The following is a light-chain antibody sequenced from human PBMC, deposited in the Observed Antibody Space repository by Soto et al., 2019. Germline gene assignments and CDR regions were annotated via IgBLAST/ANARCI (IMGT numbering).Light chain of an antibody. J-gene: IGKJ2*01. CDR1: QNINVW. CDR2: KAS. V-gene: IGKV1-5*03. Sequence: DIQMTQTPSTLSASVGDRVTITCRATQNINVWLAWYQQKPGKAPKLLISKASSLEGGVPSRFSGSGSGTEFALTISSLQPDDFATYYCQQHKAYSYTFGQGTKLEI. CDR3: QQHKAYSYT.